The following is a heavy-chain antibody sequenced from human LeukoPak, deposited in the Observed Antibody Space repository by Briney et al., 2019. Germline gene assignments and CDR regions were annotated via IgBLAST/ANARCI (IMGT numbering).Heavy chain of an antibody. CDR2: IYDSGIT. CDR3: ARDWGRYSSGWYELDV. CDR1: GDSISSGSHY. J-gene: IGHJ6*02. D-gene: IGHD6-19*01. Sequence: PSETLSLTCTVSGDSISSGSHYWAWIRQPPGKGLEWIGSIYDSGITYYNPSLKSRVTISVDTSKNQFSLKLSSVTAADAAVYYCARDWGRYSSGWYELDVWGQGTTVTVSS. V-gene: IGHV4-39*07.